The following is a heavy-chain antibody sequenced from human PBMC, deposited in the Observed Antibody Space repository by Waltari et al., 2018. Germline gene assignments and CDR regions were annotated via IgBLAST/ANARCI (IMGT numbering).Heavy chain of an antibody. CDR3: AGLAGATVFGYFDY. CDR2: IYYSGST. Sequence: QLQLQESGPGLVKPSETLSLTCTVSGGSISSSSYYWGWIRQPPGKGLEWIGSIYYSGSTYYNPSLKSRVTISVDTSKNQFSLKLSSVTAADTAVYYCAGLAGATVFGYFDYWGQGTLVTVSS. J-gene: IGHJ4*02. V-gene: IGHV4-39*01. CDR1: GGSISSSSYY. D-gene: IGHD1-26*01.